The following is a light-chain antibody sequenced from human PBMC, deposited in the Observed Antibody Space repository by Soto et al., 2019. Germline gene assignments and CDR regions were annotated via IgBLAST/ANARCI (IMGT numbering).Light chain of an antibody. V-gene: IGLV6-57*04. J-gene: IGLJ7*02. CDR1: SGSIASTY. Sequence: NFMLTQPHSVSESPGKTVTISCTRSSGSIASTYVQWYQQRPGSAPTTVIYEDNQRPSGVPDRFSGSIDSSSNSASLTISGLKTEDEANTSFHFYDTSNFAVFGGGTQLTAL. CDR3: HFYDTSNFAV. CDR2: EDN.